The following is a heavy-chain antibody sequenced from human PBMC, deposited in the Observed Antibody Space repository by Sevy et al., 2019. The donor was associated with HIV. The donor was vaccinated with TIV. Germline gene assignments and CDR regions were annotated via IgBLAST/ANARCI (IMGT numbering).Heavy chain of an antibody. V-gene: IGHV3-23*01. Sequence: GGSLRLSCAASGFTFSSYAMSWVRQAPGKGLEWVSAISGSGGSTYYADSVKGRFTISRDNSKNTLYLQMNSLRAEDTAVYYCAKGEVGYYWDSSGLNAFDIWGQGTMVTVSS. CDR3: AKGEVGYYWDSSGLNAFDI. CDR2: ISGSGGST. D-gene: IGHD3-22*01. J-gene: IGHJ3*02. CDR1: GFTFSSYA.